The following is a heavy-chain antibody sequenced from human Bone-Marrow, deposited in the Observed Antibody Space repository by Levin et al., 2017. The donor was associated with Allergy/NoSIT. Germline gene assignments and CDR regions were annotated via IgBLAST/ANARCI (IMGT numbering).Heavy chain of an antibody. CDR1: GFTFSRYW. CDR3: AREEDWSFDY. D-gene: IGHD2-21*01. CDR2: RKQDGSVK. V-gene: IGHV3-7*01. Sequence: GGSLRLSCAASGFTFSRYWMSWVRQAPGKGLEWVANRKQDGSVKYYVESVEGRFTISRDNAENSLSLQMNSLRGEDTAVYYCAREEDWSFDYWGQGTLVTVSS. J-gene: IGHJ4*02.